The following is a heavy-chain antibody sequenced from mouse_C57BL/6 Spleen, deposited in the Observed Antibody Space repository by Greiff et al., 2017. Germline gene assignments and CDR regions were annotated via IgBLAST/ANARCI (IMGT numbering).Heavy chain of an antibody. CDR1: GYAFSSSW. D-gene: IGHD2-4*01. J-gene: IGHJ4*01. Sequence: VKLMESGPELVKPGASVKISCKASGYAFSSSWMNWVKQRPGKGLEWIGRIYPGDGDTNYNGKFKGKATLTADKSSSTAYMQLSSLTSEDSAVYFCARVVYDYDGAMDYWGQGTSVTVSS. CDR3: ARVVYDYDGAMDY. CDR2: IYPGDGDT. V-gene: IGHV1-82*01.